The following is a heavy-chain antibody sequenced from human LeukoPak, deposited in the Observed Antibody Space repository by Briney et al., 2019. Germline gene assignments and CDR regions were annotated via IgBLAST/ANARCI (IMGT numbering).Heavy chain of an antibody. CDR1: GFTFSSYA. D-gene: IGHD2-21*01. CDR2: ISGSGGST. Sequence: QPGGSLRLSCAASGFTFSSYAMSWVRQAPGKGLEWVSAISGSGGSTYYADSVKGRFTISRDNSKNTLYLQMDSLRAEDTAVYYCAKAGQGGEDYYYMDVWGKGTAVTVSS. CDR3: AKAGQGGEDYYYMDV. V-gene: IGHV3-23*01. J-gene: IGHJ6*03.